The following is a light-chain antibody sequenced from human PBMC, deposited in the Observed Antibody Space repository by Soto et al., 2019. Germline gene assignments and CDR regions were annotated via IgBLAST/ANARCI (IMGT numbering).Light chain of an antibody. CDR1: QSVNSVY. J-gene: IGKJ1*01. V-gene: IGKV3-20*01. Sequence: ENVLTQFPGTLSLSPGQRATLSCRASQSVNSVYIAWYQQKPGQAPRPLIFDSFKRATDVPDRFSGSGSGTEFSLTINSLQPDGFALYYCQQFETSPWTFGQGT. CDR3: QQFETSPWT. CDR2: DSF.